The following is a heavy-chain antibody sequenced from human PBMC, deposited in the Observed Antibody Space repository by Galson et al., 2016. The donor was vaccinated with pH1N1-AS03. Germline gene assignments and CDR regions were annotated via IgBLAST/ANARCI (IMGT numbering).Heavy chain of an antibody. D-gene: IGHD2-21*01. CDR1: GASISSSDYY. CDR3: ARWGLELPLDY. Sequence: TLSLTCTVSGASISSSDYYWSWIRQPAGKGLEWIGRIYTRGSPNYNPSLKSRVTISLDTSKNQFSLKLTSVTAADTAVYYCARWGLELPLDYWGQGTVVTVSS. J-gene: IGHJ4*02. V-gene: IGHV4-61*02. CDR2: IYTRGSP.